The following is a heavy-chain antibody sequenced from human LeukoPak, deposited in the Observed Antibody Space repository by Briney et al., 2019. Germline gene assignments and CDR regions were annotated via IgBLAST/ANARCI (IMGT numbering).Heavy chain of an antibody. D-gene: IGHD2-2*01. CDR1: GYTFTGYY. CDR2: INPNSGGT. V-gene: IGHV1-2*02. Sequence: ASVKVSCKASGYTFTGYYMHWVRQAPGQGLEWMGWINPNSGGTNYAQKFQGRVTMTRDTSISTVYMELSRLRSDDTAVYYCARDLIVVPAAMGPLVDYWGQGTLVTVSS. CDR3: ARDLIVVPAAMGPLVDY. J-gene: IGHJ4*02.